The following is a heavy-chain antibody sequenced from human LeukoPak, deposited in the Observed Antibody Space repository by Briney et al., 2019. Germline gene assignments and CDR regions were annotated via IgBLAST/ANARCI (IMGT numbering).Heavy chain of an antibody. CDR3: ARGGEWLRSYPFDY. CDR1: GGSISSSSYY. CDR2: IYSSGST. V-gene: IGHV4-39*07. J-gene: IGHJ4*02. Sequence: SETLSLTCTVSGGSISSSSYYWGWIRQPPGKGLEWIGSIYSSGSTYYNPSLKSRITISVDTSKNQFSLKLSSVTAADTAVYYCARGGEWLRSYPFDYWGQGTLVTVSS. D-gene: IGHD5-12*01.